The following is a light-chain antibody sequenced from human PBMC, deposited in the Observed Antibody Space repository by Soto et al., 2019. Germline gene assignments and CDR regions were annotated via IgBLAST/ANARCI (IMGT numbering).Light chain of an antibody. V-gene: IGLV1-47*01. CDR1: SSNIGNFY. CDR2: KNN. CDR3: AAWDDSLSGPGV. J-gene: IGLJ7*01. Sequence: QSVLTQPPSASGTPGQRVTISCSGSSSNIGNFYVYWYQQLPGTAPKLLIYKNNQRPLGVPDRFSGSKSGTSASLAISGLRSEDEADYYCAAWDDSLSGPGVFGGGTQLPVL.